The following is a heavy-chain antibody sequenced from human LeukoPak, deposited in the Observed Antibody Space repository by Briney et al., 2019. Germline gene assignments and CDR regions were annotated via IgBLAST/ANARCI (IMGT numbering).Heavy chain of an antibody. CDR3: ARDRAVANIGQLSPFHY. CDR2: ITTNGNSI. J-gene: IGHJ4*02. CDR1: GFPFSSYG. V-gene: IGHV3-48*03. Sequence: GGSLRLSCAASGFPFSSYGMHWVRQAPGKGLEWLSFITTNGNSIYYANSVRGRFTISRDDAKNSLYLQINSLRAEDTAVYYCARDRAVANIGQLSPFHYCGQGTLVTVSS. D-gene: IGHD6-19*01.